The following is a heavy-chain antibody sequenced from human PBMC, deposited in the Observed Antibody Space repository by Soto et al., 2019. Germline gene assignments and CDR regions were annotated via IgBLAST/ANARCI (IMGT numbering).Heavy chain of an antibody. CDR2: IIPIFGTA. J-gene: IGHJ6*02. CDR3: ARAKVVTASPNYYYGMDV. V-gene: IGHV1-69*13. Sequence: SVKVSCKASGGTFSSYAISWVRQAPGQGLEWMGGIIPIFGTANYAQKFQGRVTIAADESTSTAYMELSSLRSEDTAVYYCARAKVVTASPNYYYGMDVWGQGTTVTVSS. CDR1: GGTFSSYA. D-gene: IGHD2-21*02.